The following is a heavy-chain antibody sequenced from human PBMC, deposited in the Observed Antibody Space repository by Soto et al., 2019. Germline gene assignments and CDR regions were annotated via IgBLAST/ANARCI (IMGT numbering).Heavy chain of an antibody. CDR2: IYYSGST. D-gene: IGHD5-12*01. J-gene: IGHJ4*02. V-gene: IGHV4-31*03. Sequence: SLTCTVSGGSLSSGAYYWSWIRQHPGKGLEWIGYIYYSGSTYYNPSLESRVTLSVDTSRKQFSLKVSSVTAEDTALYYCAKDMTVEMATNGIDYWGQGTLVTVSS. CDR1: GGSLSSGAYY. CDR3: AKDMTVEMATNGIDY.